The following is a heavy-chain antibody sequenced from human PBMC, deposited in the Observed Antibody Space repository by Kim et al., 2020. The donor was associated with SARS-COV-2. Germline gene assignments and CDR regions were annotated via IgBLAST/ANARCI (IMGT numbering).Heavy chain of an antibody. Sequence: GGSLRLSCAASGFTVSSNYMSWVRQAPGKGLEWVSVIYSGGSTYYADSVKGRFTISRDNSKNTLYLQMNSLRAEDTAVYYCARDIAVAGSRWFDPWGQGTLVTVSS. CDR3: ARDIAVAGSRWFDP. J-gene: IGHJ5*02. V-gene: IGHV3-53*01. CDR1: GFTVSSNY. CDR2: IYSGGST. D-gene: IGHD6-19*01.